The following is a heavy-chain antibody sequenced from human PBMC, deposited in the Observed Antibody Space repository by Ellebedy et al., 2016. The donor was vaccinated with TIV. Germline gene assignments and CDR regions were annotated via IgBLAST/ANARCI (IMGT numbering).Heavy chain of an antibody. Sequence: SLKISCAASGFTFDDYAMHWVRQAPGKGLEWVSGISWNSGSIGYADSVKGRFTISRDNAKNSLYLQMNSLRAEDMALYYCVRGVTYYYYGMDVWGQGTTVTVSS. J-gene: IGHJ6*02. CDR3: VRGVTYYYYGMDV. V-gene: IGHV3-9*03. D-gene: IGHD3-10*01. CDR2: ISWNSGSI. CDR1: GFTFDDYA.